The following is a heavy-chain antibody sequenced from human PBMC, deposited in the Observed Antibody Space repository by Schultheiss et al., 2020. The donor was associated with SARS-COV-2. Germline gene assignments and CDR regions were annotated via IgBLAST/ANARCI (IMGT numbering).Heavy chain of an antibody. D-gene: IGHD5-18*01. CDR1: GGSVSSGSYY. Sequence: LETLSLTCSVSGGSVSSGSYYWTWIRQSPGRGLEWIGYIYHSGGTRCHPSLKSRVTISLDTSKNQFSLKLTSVIAADTAVYYCARVDLETALVGGLDVWGQGSTVTVSS. CDR3: ARVDLETALVGGLDV. V-gene: IGHV4-61*01. CDR2: IYHSGGT. J-gene: IGHJ6*02.